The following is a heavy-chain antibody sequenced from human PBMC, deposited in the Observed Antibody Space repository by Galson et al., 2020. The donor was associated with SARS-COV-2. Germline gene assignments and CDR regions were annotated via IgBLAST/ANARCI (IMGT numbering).Heavy chain of an antibody. J-gene: IGHJ4*02. CDR2: IKSKGNGGTT. V-gene: IGHV3-15*01. CDR3: TTFMRPRGTDY. CDR1: GFSFSYAW. D-gene: IGHD3-16*01. Sequence: GGSLRLSCAASGFSFSYAWIGWVRQAPGRGPEWVGRIKSKGNGGTTDYAAPVKGRFTVSREDSKNTLYLQMNSRKIEDTAVYYCTTFMRPRGTDYGGRGTLVTVSS.